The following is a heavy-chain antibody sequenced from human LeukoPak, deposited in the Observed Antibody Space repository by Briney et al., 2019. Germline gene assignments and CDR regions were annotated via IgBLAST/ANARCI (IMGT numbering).Heavy chain of an antibody. J-gene: IGHJ4*02. CDR1: GGSFSGYY. CDR2: INHSGST. D-gene: IGHD6-13*01. V-gene: IGHV4-34*01. CDR3: TTLPRRGRIAAAGSIDY. Sequence: PSETLSLTCAVYGGSFSGYYWSWIRQPPGKGLEWIGEINHSGSTNYNPSLKSRVTISVDTPKNQFSLKPSSVTAADTAVYYCTTLPRRGRIAAAGSIDYWGQGTLVTVSS.